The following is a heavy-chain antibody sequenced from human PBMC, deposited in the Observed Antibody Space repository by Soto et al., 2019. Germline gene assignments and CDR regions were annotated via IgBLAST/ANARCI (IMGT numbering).Heavy chain of an antibody. CDR3: ARDRVPAAPYYYYYGMDV. D-gene: IGHD2-2*01. CDR1: GFTFSSYS. Sequence: GGSLRLSCAASGFTFSSYSMNWVRQAPGKGLEWVSSISSSSYIYYADSVKGRFTISRDNAKNSLYLQMNSLRAEDTAVYYCARDRVPAAPYYYYYGMDVWGQGTTVTVSS. CDR2: ISSSSYI. V-gene: IGHV3-21*01. J-gene: IGHJ6*02.